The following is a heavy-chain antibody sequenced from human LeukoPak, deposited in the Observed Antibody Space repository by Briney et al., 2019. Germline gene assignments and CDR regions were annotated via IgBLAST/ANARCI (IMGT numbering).Heavy chain of an antibody. V-gene: IGHV1-46*01. Sequence: ASVKVSCKASGYTFINYYIHWVRQAPGQGLEWMGIIHPSGGSTSYAQRFQGRVAMTRDTSTSTVYMELSSLRSEDTAVYYCARDPSKSYYFDYWGRGTLVTVSS. D-gene: IGHD6-6*01. J-gene: IGHJ4*02. CDR3: ARDPSKSYYFDY. CDR2: IHPSGGST. CDR1: GYTFINYY.